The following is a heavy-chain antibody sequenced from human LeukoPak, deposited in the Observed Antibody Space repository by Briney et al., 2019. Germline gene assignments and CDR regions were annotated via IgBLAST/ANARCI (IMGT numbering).Heavy chain of an antibody. J-gene: IGHJ4*02. CDR3: AKSRGLDGDYDDY. CDR1: GFTFSSYG. CDR2: IRYDGSNK. D-gene: IGHD4-17*01. Sequence: GGTLRLSCAASGFTFSSYGMHWVRQAPGKGLEWVAFIRYDGSNKYYADSVKGRFTISRDNSKNTLYLQMNSLRAEDTAVYYCAKSRGLDGDYDDYWGQGTLVTVSS. V-gene: IGHV3-30*02.